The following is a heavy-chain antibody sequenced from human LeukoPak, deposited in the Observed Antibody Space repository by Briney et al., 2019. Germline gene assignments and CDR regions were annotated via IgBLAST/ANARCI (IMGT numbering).Heavy chain of an antibody. CDR3: ARDVTMVGPGTPFDY. CDR2: ISGYNSNI. J-gene: IGHJ4*02. Sequence: ASVKVSCKASGYTFASYGISWVRQAPGQGLEWMGWISGYNSNINYAQKLQGRVTMTTDTSTSTAYMELRSLRSDDTAVYYCARDVTMVGPGTPFDYWGQGTLVTVSS. V-gene: IGHV1-18*01. CDR1: GYTFASYG. D-gene: IGHD3-10*01.